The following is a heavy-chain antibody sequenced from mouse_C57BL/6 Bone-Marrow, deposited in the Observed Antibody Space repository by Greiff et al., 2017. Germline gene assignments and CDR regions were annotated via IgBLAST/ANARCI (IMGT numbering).Heavy chain of an antibody. CDR3: ASYCSD. J-gene: IGHJ2*01. V-gene: IGHV14-2*01. CDR1: GFNIKDYY. Sequence: VHVKQSGAELVKPGASVKLSCTASGFNIKDYYMHWVKQRTEQGLEWIGRIDPEDGETKYAPNFQGKATITADKSSNTAYLQLSSLTSEDTAVYYCASYCSDWGQGTTLTVSS. D-gene: IGHD1-1*01. CDR2: IDPEDGET.